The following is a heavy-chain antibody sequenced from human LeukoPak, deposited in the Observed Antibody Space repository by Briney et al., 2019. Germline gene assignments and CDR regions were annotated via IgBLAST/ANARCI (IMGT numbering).Heavy chain of an antibody. D-gene: IGHD3-10*01. J-gene: IGHJ5*02. CDR1: GGSISSGGYY. CDR3: ARGEFGEPTNWFDP. Sequence: PSETLPLTCTVSGGSISSGGYYWSWIRQPPGKGLEWIGYIYHSGSTYYNPSLKSRVTISLDMSKNQFSLKLSSVTAADTAVYYCARGEFGEPTNWFDPWGQGTLVTVSS. CDR2: IYHSGST. V-gene: IGHV4-30-2*01.